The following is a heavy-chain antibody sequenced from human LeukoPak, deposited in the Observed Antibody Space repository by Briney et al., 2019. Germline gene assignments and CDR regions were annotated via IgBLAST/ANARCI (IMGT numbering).Heavy chain of an antibody. CDR3: ARAGWFGELLYGLFFDY. Sequence: ASVKVSCKASGYTFTSYGISWVRQAPGQGLEWMGWISAYNGNTNYAQKLQGRVTVTTDTSTSTAYMELRSLRSDDTAVYYCARAGWFGELLYGLFFDYWGQGTLVTVSS. J-gene: IGHJ4*02. CDR2: ISAYNGNT. V-gene: IGHV1-18*01. D-gene: IGHD3-10*01. CDR1: GYTFTSYG.